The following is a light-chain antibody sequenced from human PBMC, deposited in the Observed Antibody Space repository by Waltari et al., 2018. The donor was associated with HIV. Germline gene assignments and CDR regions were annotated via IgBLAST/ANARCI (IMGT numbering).Light chain of an antibody. J-gene: IGLJ3*02. V-gene: IGLV2-23*01. CDR3: CSHAGSDTWV. CDR1: SSEGGSYNL. Sequence: QSALTQPASVPGSPGQSITISCTGTSSEGGSYNLVSCYRQNPGTAPKVIIYEANKRPSGVSNRFSGSKSRNAASLTISGLQAEDEAYYYCCSHAGSDTWVFGGGTKLTVL. CDR2: EAN.